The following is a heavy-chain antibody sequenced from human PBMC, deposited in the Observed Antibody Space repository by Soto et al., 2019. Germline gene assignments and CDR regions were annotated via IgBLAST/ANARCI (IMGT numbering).Heavy chain of an antibody. D-gene: IGHD2-15*01. CDR3: ARDQSFGGYFDY. CDR1: GGSISSYY. CDR2: IYYSGST. J-gene: IGHJ4*02. Sequence: TSETLSLTCTVSGGSISSYYWSWIRQPPGKGLEWIGYIYYSGSTNYNPSLKSRVTISVDTSKNQFSLKLSSVTAADTAVYYCARDQSFGGYFDYWGQGTLVTVSS. V-gene: IGHV4-59*01.